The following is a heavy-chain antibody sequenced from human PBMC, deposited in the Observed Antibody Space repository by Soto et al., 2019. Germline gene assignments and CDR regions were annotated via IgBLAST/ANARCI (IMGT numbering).Heavy chain of an antibody. D-gene: IGHD6-6*01. V-gene: IGHV3-64*01. Sequence: GGSLRLSCAATGFTFSSYAMHWVRQAPGKGLEYVSAISSNGGSTYYANSVKGRFTISRDNSKNTLYLQMGSLRAEDMAVYYCARTFPQTSYSSSSGGVYFDYWGQGTLVTVSS. CDR3: ARTFPQTSYSSSSGGVYFDY. J-gene: IGHJ4*02. CDR1: GFTFSSYA. CDR2: ISSNGGST.